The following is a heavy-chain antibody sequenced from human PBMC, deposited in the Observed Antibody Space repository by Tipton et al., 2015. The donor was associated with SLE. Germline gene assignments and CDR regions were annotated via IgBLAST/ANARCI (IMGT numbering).Heavy chain of an antibody. Sequence: SLRLSCAVSGITVGTNYMSWVRQAPGKGLEWVSVIYSGGSTYYRDSVKGRFIISRDNSKNTLYLQMSGLRAEDTAVYYCAKTTVYSNDWPYFDHWGQGTLVTVSS. CDR3: AKTTVYSNDWPYFDH. CDR2: IYSGGST. CDR1: GITVGTNY. J-gene: IGHJ4*02. V-gene: IGHV3-66*01. D-gene: IGHD6-19*01.